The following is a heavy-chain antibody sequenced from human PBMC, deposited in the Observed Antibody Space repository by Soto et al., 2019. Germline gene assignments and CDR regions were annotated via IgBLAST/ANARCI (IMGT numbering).Heavy chain of an antibody. V-gene: IGHV6-1*01. Sequence: QVQLQQSGPGLVKPSQTLSLTCAISGDSVSSNSAAWNWIRQSPSRGLEWLGRTYFRSRWYNDYAVSVKSRITITPATSKHQFSLQLNSVTPEATAVSYCARDRPPHVNGITSWFDPWGQGTLVTVSS. CDR3: ARDRPPHVNGITSWFDP. CDR1: GDSVSSNSAA. J-gene: IGHJ5*02. D-gene: IGHD1-7*01. CDR2: TYFRSRWYN.